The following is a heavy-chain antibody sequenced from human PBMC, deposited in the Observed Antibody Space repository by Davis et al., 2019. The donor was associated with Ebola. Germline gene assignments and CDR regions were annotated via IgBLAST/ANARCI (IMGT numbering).Heavy chain of an antibody. CDR3: ATEEGSYGGNPH. D-gene: IGHD4-23*01. CDR2: ITVSGVTT. V-gene: IGHV3-23*01. Sequence: PGGSLRLSCAASGFTFSHAWMSWVRQAPGKGLEWVSGITVSGVTTYYADSVKGRFTSSRDNSRNTLFLQMNALRAADTAIYYCATEEGSYGGNPHWGQGTLVTVSS. CDR1: GFTFSHAW. J-gene: IGHJ4*02.